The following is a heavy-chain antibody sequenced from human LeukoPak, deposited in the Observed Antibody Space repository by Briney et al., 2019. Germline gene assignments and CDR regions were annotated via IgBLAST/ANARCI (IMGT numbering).Heavy chain of an antibody. CDR1: GYTFTSYD. V-gene: IGHV1-8*01. CDR3: ARLTMVRGVTPAFDI. CDR2: MNPKSGNT. J-gene: IGHJ3*02. Sequence: AXVKVSCKASGYTFTSYDINWVRQAPGQGLEWMGWMNPKSGNTVYAQKLQGRVTMNRNTSISTAYMELSSLRSEDTAVYYCARLTMVRGVTPAFDIWGQGTMVTVS. D-gene: IGHD3-10*01.